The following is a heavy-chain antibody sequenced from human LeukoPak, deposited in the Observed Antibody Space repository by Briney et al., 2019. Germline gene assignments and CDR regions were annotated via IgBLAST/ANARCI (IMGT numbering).Heavy chain of an antibody. CDR1: GYTFSGYN. Sequence: ASLTLSCTASGYTFSGYNLRWVRQAPGQGLEWMGIIKHSGGDTNYAQKFQGRVFMTRDTSTSTVYMEMSSLKSEDTAVYYCARVRDGYNDAYDIWGQGTMVTVSS. J-gene: IGHJ3*02. CDR2: IKHSGGDT. CDR3: ARVRDGYNDAYDI. D-gene: IGHD5-24*01. V-gene: IGHV1-46*01.